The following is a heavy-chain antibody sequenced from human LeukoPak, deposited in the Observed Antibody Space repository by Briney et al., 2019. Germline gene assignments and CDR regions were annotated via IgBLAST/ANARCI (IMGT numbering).Heavy chain of an antibody. Sequence: SGTLSLTCTVSGGSISSYYWSWIRQPPGKGLAWIGYTYYGGSTNYNPSLKGRVTISRDTSKNQFSLKLTSVTAADTAVYYCARQQTYSSGWYYFDYWGQGTLVTVSS. J-gene: IGHJ4*02. CDR3: ARQQTYSSGWYYFDY. V-gene: IGHV4-59*08. CDR1: GGSISSYY. D-gene: IGHD6-19*01. CDR2: TYYGGST.